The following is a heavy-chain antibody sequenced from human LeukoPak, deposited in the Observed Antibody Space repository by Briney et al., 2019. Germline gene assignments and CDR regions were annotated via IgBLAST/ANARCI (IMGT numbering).Heavy chain of an antibody. CDR3: ARHSDRRDDY. Sequence: PGGSLRLSCAASGFTFSSHWMTWVRQAPGKGLQWVASVKPDGGDKYYVDSVKGRFIISRDNAKNSLFLQMSSLQAEDTAVYYCARHSDRRDDYWGQGTLVTVSS. CDR1: GFTFSSHW. CDR2: VKPDGGDK. J-gene: IGHJ4*02. V-gene: IGHV3-7*05.